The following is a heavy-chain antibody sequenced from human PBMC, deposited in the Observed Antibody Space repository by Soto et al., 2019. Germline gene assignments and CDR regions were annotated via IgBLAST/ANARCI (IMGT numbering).Heavy chain of an antibody. CDR2: ILYDGSNK. D-gene: IGHD6-13*01. CDR1: TFRFSSYG. V-gene: IGHV3-30*18. J-gene: IGHJ6*02. Sequence: GGTLRLSCAASTFRFSSYGMQCVRQAPGKGLGWVAVILYDGSNKYYADSVKGRFTISRDNSKNTLYLQMSRLRADDTALYYCVNDGSSVRPHLEAMDVSGQATTVTV. CDR3: VNDGSSVRPHLEAMDV.